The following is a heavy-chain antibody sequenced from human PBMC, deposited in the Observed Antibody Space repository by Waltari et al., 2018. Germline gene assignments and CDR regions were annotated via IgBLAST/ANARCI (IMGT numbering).Heavy chain of an antibody. V-gene: IGHV3-30*18. D-gene: IGHD5-12*01. J-gene: IGHJ4*02. CDR1: GFTFSSYG. Sequence: QVQLVESGGGVVQPGRSLRLSCAASGFTFSSYGMHWVRQAPGKGLEWVAVISDDGSNKYYADSVKGRFTISRDNSKNTLYLQMNSLRAEDTAVYYCAKSASGYDSYYFDYWGQGTLVTVSS. CDR3: AKSASGYDSYYFDY. CDR2: ISDDGSNK.